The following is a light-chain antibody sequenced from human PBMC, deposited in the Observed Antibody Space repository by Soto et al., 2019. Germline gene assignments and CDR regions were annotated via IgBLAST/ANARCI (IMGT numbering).Light chain of an antibody. CDR2: LNSDGSH. Sequence: QLVLTQSPSASASLGASVKFTCTLSSGHSSYAIAWHQQQPEKGPRYLMKLNSDGSHSKGDGIPDRFSGSSSGAERYLTISSLQSEDEADYYCQTWGTGIHVFGPGTKLTVL. CDR1: SGHSSYA. V-gene: IGLV4-69*01. J-gene: IGLJ1*01. CDR3: QTWGTGIHV.